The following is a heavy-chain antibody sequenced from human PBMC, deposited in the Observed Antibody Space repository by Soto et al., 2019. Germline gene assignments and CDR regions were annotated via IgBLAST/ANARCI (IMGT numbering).Heavy chain of an antibody. D-gene: IGHD4-17*01. J-gene: IGHJ6*02. CDR3: AREVTTVTTLFTSYYYYGMDV. CDR1: GFTFSSYA. CDR2: ISGSGGST. Sequence: GGSLRLSCAASGFTFSSYAMSWVRQAPGKGLEWVSAISGSGGSTYYADSVKGRFTISRDNSKNTLYLQMNSLRAEDTAVYYCAREVTTVTTLFTSYYYYGMDVWGQGTTVTVSS. V-gene: IGHV3-23*01.